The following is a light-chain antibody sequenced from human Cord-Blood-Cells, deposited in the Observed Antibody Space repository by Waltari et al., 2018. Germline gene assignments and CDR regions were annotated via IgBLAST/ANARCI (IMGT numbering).Light chain of an antibody. CDR2: ECS. Sequence: QSALTQPASVSGSPGQSITTSCTGTSSDVGSYNLVSWYQQHPGKAPKLMIYECSKRPSGVSNRFSGSKSGNTASLTISGLQAEDEADYYCCSYAGSSTWVFGGGTKLTVL. V-gene: IGLV2-23*01. CDR1: SSDVGSYNL. CDR3: CSYAGSSTWV. J-gene: IGLJ3*02.